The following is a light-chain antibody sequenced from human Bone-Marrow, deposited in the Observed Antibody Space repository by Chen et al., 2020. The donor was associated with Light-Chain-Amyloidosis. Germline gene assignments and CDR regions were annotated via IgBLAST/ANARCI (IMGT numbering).Light chain of an antibody. J-gene: IGLJ2*01. CDR1: GLPKKY. Sequence: SYELTQPPSVSVSPGQTARISCSGDGLPKKYAYWYQQKPGQAPVLVIYSDSERPSGIPERFSGSSSGTTVTLTISGVQAEDEADYYCQSADTTDTLYVLFGGGTKLTVL. CDR2: SDS. CDR3: QSADTTDTLYVL. V-gene: IGLV3-25*03.